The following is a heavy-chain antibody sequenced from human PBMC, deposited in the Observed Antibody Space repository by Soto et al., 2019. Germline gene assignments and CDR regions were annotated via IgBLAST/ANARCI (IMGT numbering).Heavy chain of an antibody. CDR1: GGTFSSYT. CDR2: ISAYLGKT. J-gene: IGHJ4*02. CDR3: ARVGFLEWLLFDY. V-gene: IGHV1-18*01. Sequence: ASVKVSCKASGGTFSSYTISWVRQAPGQGLEWMGWISAYLGKTNYAQKLQGRVTMTTDTSTSTAYMELRSLRSDDTAVYYCARVGFLEWLLFDYWGQGTLVNVSS. D-gene: IGHD3-3*01.